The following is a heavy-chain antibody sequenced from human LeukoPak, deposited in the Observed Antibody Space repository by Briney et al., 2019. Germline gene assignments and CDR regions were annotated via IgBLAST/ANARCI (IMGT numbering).Heavy chain of an antibody. D-gene: IGHD3-3*01. J-gene: IGHJ3*02. CDR2: IYYSGST. CDR1: GGSISSSSYY. Sequence: PSETLSLTCTVSGGSISSSSYYWGWIRQPPGKGLEWIGSIYYSGSTYYNPSLKSRVTISVDTSKNQFSLKLSSVTAADTAVYYCARDQTTYTIFGVSDAFDIWGQGTMVTVSS. V-gene: IGHV4-39*02. CDR3: ARDQTTYTIFGVSDAFDI.